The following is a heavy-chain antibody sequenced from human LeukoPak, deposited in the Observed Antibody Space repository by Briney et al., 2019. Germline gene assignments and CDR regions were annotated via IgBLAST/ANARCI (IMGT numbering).Heavy chain of an antibody. CDR3: ASRSRKTYYFDY. CDR1: GGSISSGDYY. CDR2: IYYSGST. V-gene: IGHV4-30-4*01. D-gene: IGHD1-14*01. J-gene: IGHJ4*02. Sequence: SQTLSPTCTVSGGSISSGDYYWSWIRQPPGKGLEWIGYIYYSGSTYYNPSHKSRVTISVDTSKNQFSLKLSSVTAADTAVYYCASRSRKTYYFDYWGQGTLVTVSS.